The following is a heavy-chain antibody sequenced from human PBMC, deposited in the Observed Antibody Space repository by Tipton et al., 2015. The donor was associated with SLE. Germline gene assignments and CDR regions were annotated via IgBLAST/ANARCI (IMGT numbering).Heavy chain of an antibody. J-gene: IGHJ4*02. V-gene: IGHV3-23*01. CDR1: GFTFSTYA. CDR2: ISSYGGSTV. Sequence: SLRLSCAASGFTFSTYAMTWVRQAPGKGLEWVSVISSYGGSTVYYADSVKGRFTISRDNSKNTLYLQMNSLRDEDTAVDYCAREGSGVGDYWGQGTLVTVSS. D-gene: IGHD2-15*01. CDR3: AREGSGVGDY.